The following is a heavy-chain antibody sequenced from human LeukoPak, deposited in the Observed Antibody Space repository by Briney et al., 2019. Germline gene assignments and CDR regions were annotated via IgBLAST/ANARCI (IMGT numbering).Heavy chain of an antibody. CDR2: IYYSGST. V-gene: IGHV4-59*12. J-gene: IGHJ4*02. CDR3: AREVSRWPYYFDY. Sequence: SETLSLTCTVSGGSISSYYWSWIRQPPGKGLEWIGYIYYSGSTNYNPSLKSRVTISVDTSKNQFSLKLSSVTAADTAVYYCAREVSRWPYYFDYWGQGTLVTVSS. CDR1: GGSISSYY. D-gene: IGHD4-23*01.